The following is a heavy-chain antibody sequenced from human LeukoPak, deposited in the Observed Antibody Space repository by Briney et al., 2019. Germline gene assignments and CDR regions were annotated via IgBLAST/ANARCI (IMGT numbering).Heavy chain of an antibody. CDR2: INHDGTDT. Sequence: GGSLRLSCAASGFTFSNFWMHWVRQAPGMGLVWVSQINHDGTDTLYADSVKGRFTISRDNAKNTLYLQMNSLRAEDTAVYYCAKGSHIAFDNWGQGILVTVSS. CDR1: GFTFSNFW. J-gene: IGHJ4*02. V-gene: IGHV3-74*01. CDR3: AKGSHIAFDN. D-gene: IGHD2-21*01.